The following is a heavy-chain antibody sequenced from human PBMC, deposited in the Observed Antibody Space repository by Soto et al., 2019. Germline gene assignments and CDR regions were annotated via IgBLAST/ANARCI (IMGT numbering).Heavy chain of an antibody. V-gene: IGHV3-74*01. CDR1: GFTFSNYW. CDR3: ARDLGGYASH. Sequence: EVQLVESGGGLVQPGGSLRLPCAASGFTFSNYWMHWVRQAPGKGPVWVSRINTDGSTTNYADSVKGRFTISRDNAKNTLYLQTTSLGAEDTAVYYCARDLGGYASHWGQGTLVTVSS. CDR2: INTDGSTT. D-gene: IGHD3-16*01. J-gene: IGHJ4*02.